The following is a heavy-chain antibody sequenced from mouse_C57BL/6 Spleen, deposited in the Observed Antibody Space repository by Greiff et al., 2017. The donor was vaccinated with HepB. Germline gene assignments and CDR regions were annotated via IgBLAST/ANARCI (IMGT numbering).Heavy chain of an antibody. CDR3: ARGQAKDWGDY. J-gene: IGHJ2*01. CDR1: GYTFTSYW. D-gene: IGHD3-3*01. Sequence: QVQLQQPGAELVKPGASVKLSCKASGYTFTSYWMQWVKQRPGQGLEWIGEIDPSDSYTNYNQKFKGKATLTVDTSSSTAYMQLSSLTSEDSAVYYCARGQAKDWGDYWGQGTTLTVSS. V-gene: IGHV1-50*01. CDR2: IDPSDSYT.